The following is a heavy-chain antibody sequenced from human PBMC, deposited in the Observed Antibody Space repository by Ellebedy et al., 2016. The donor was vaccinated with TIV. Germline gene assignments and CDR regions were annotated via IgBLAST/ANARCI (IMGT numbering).Heavy chain of an antibody. CDR2: ISGSGGST. V-gene: IGHV3-23*01. CDR1: GFTFSSYA. CDR3: ARALGAAGTKYFDY. Sequence: GESLKISXAASGFTFSSYAMSWVRQAPGKGLEWVSAISGSGGSTYYADSVKGRFTISRDNSKNTLYLQMNSLRAEDTAVYYCARALGAAGTKYFDYWGQGTLVTVSS. D-gene: IGHD6-13*01. J-gene: IGHJ4*02.